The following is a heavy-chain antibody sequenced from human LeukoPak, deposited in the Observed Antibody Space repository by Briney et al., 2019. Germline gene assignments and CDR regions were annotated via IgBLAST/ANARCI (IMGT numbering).Heavy chain of an antibody. V-gene: IGHV3-7*03. CDR2: IKQDGSEK. Sequence: GGSLRLSCVASGFTFSSYWMSWVRQAPGKGLEWVANIKQDGSEKYYVDSVKGRFTISSDNAKNSMYLQMNSLRAEDTAVYYCARKPLRYFDWINDYWGQGTLVTVSS. CDR3: ARKPLRYFDWINDY. CDR1: GFTFSSYW. D-gene: IGHD3-9*01. J-gene: IGHJ4*02.